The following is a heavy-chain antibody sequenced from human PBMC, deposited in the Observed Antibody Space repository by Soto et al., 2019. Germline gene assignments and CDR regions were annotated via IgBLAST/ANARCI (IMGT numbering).Heavy chain of an antibody. D-gene: IGHD3-3*02. Sequence: XETLSLTCTVSGSSINSSGDYWGWIRQPPGKGLEWIGSMFYGVSTYYNPSLKSRVTVSVDTSKNQFSLNLRSVTAADTAVYYCARLPSRHLVDYWGQGTLVTVS. CDR2: MFYGVST. J-gene: IGHJ4*02. CDR1: GSSINSSGDY. CDR3: ARLPSRHLVDY. V-gene: IGHV4-39*01.